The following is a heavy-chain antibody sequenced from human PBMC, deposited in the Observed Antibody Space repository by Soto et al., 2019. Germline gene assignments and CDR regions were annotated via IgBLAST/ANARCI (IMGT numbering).Heavy chain of an antibody. CDR2: ISYDGSNK. Sequence: QVQLVESGGGVVQPGRSLRLSCAASGFTFSSYGMHWVRQAPGKGLEWVAVISYDGSNKYYADSVKGRFTISRDNSQNALDLHMNSLTAEDTAVYYCAKETYSGPLDYWGQGTPVTVSS. CDR3: AKETYSGPLDY. J-gene: IGHJ4*02. D-gene: IGHD2-15*01. V-gene: IGHV3-30*18. CDR1: GFTFSSYG.